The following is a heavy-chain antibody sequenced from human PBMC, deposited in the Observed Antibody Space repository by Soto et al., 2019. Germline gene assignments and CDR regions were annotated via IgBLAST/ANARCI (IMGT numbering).Heavy chain of an antibody. V-gene: IGHV1-24*01. CDR1: GYTLTELS. D-gene: IGHD2-2*01. CDR2: FDPEDGET. J-gene: IGHJ5*02. Sequence: RASVKVSCKVSGYTLTELSMHWVRQAPGKGLEWMGGFDPEDGETIYAQKFQGRVTMTEDTSTDTAYMELSSLRSEDTAVYYCATVGRFVVVTAAMGGAWFDPWGQGTLVTVS. CDR3: ATVGRFVVVTAAMGGAWFDP.